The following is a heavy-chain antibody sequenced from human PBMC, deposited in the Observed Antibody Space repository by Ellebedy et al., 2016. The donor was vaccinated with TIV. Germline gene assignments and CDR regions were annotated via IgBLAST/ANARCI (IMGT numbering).Heavy chain of an antibody. CDR3: ARDHVSDWALAS. CDR1: GFTFSDYY. V-gene: IGHV3-11*04. CDR2: ISSSGSTI. D-gene: IGHD6-19*01. Sequence: GESLKISCAASGFTFSDYYMSWIRQAPGKGLEWVSYISSSGSTIYYADSVKGRFTISRDNAKNSLYLQMNSLRAEDTAVYYCARDHVSDWALASWGQGTLVTVSS. J-gene: IGHJ5*02.